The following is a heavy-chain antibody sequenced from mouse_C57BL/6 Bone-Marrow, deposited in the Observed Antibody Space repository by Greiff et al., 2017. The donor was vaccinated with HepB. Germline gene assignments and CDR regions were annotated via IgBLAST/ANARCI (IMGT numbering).Heavy chain of an antibody. J-gene: IGHJ2*01. V-gene: IGHV1-85*01. D-gene: IGHD3-2*01. CDR3: ARRSKTASVYFDY. CDR1: GYTFTSYD. CDR2: IYPRDGST. Sequence: VQLQQSGPELVKPGASVKLSCKASGYTFTSYDINWVKQRPGQGLEWIGWIYPRDGSTKYNEKFKGKATLTVDTSSSTAYMELHSLTSEDSAVYFCARRSKTASVYFDYWGQGTTLTVSS.